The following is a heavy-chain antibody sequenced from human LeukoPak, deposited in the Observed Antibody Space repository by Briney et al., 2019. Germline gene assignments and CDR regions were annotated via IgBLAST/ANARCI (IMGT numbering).Heavy chain of an antibody. CDR1: GFTFSSYA. Sequence: GGSLRLSCAGSGFTFSSYAMHGVRQAPGKGLEWVAVISYDGSNKYYADSVKGRFTISRDNSKNTLYLQMNSLRAEDTAVYYCARDWSQLAFDYWGQGTLVTVSS. CDR3: ARDWSQLAFDY. D-gene: IGHD5-18*01. J-gene: IGHJ4*02. CDR2: ISYDGSNK. V-gene: IGHV3-30-3*01.